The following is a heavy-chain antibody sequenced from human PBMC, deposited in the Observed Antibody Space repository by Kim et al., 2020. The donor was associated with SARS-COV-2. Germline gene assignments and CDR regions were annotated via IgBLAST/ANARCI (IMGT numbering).Heavy chain of an antibody. Sequence: SETLSLTCTVSGGSISSYYWSWIRQPPGKGLEWIGYIYYSGSTKYNPSLKSRVTILVDTSKNQFSLKLSSVTAADTAVYYCAGDKGPLYYYYYGMDVWGQGTTLTVSS. V-gene: IGHV4-59*01. CDR3: AGDKGPLYYYYYGMDV. J-gene: IGHJ6*02. CDR1: GGSISSYY. CDR2: IYYSGST.